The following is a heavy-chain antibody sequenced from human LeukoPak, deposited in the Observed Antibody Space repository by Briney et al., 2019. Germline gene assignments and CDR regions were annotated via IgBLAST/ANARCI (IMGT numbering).Heavy chain of an antibody. J-gene: IGHJ4*02. CDR1: GGSFSGYY. V-gene: IGHV4-34*01. Sequence: PSETLSLTCAVYGGSFSGYYWSWIRQPPGKGLEWIGEINHSGSTNYNPSLKSRVTISVDTSKNQFSLKLSSVTAANTAVYYCARASSWSHTPFDYWGQGTLVTVSS. CDR2: INHSGST. D-gene: IGHD6-13*01. CDR3: ARASSWSHTPFDY.